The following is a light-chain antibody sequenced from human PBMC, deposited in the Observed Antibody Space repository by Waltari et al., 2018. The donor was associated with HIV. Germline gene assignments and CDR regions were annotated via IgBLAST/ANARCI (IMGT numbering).Light chain of an antibody. Sequence: QSALTQPASVSGSPGHSITLSCTGSTPHLAGSNYFLWYQQHPGKAPKLMIYEVSNRPSGVSNRFSGSKSGNTASLTISGLQTEDEADYYCSSYTSSNTLVFGGGTKLTVL. V-gene: IGLV2-14*01. CDR2: EVS. J-gene: IGLJ2*01. CDR1: TPHLAGSNY. CDR3: SSYTSSNTLV.